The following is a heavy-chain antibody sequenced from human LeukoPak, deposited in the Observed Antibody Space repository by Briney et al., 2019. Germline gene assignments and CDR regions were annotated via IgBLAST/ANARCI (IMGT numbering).Heavy chain of an antibody. D-gene: IGHD3-9*01. CDR3: AKSADWLSYYFDY. J-gene: IGHJ4*02. CDR1: GFTFSSYG. Sequence: GGSLRLSCAVSGFTFSSYGMSWVRQTPGKGLEWVSGISGSGSTTYYADSVKGRFTIFRDNSKNTLNLQMNSLRAEDTAVYYCAKSADWLSYYFDYWGQGTLVTVSS. CDR2: ISGSGSTT. V-gene: IGHV3-23*01.